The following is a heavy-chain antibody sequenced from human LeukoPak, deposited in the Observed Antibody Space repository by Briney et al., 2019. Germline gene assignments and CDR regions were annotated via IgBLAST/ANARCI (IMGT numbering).Heavy chain of an antibody. Sequence: SVKVSCKASGGTFSSYAISWVRQAPGQGLEWVGGIIPIFGTANYAQKFQGRVTITADETTSTAYMELSSLRSEDTSVYYCARSTANYGPNWFDPWGQGTLVTVSS. J-gene: IGHJ5*02. V-gene: IGHV1-69*13. CDR3: ARSTANYGPNWFDP. CDR2: IIPIFGTA. D-gene: IGHD1-7*01. CDR1: GGTFSSYA.